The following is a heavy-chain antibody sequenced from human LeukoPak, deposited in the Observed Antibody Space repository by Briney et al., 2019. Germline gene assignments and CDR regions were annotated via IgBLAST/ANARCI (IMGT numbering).Heavy chain of an antibody. Sequence: PSETLSLTCTVSGGSISSRDYYWGWIRQPPGKGLEWIGSFFYGGSTYYNPSLKSRVTISGDTSKSQFSLKLTSVTAADTAVYYWEKGGPMGNQRPPGRDWGARGPRATVSS. V-gene: IGHV4-39*07. J-gene: IGHJ4*02. CDR3: EKGGPMGNQRPPGRDW. CDR2: FFYGGST. D-gene: IGHD3/OR15-3a*01. CDR1: GGSISSRDYY.